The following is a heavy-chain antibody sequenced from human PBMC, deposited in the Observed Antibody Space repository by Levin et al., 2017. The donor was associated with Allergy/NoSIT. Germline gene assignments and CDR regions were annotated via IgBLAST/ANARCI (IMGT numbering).Heavy chain of an antibody. CDR2: INHSGST. D-gene: IGHD2-15*01. Sequence: SETLSLTCAVYGGSFSGYYWSWIRQPPGKGLEWIGEINHSGSTNYNPSLKSRVTISVDTSKNQFSLKLSSVTAADTAVYYCARGRSRWWLPGRDFDYWGQGTLVTVSS. J-gene: IGHJ4*02. CDR1: GGSFSGYY. CDR3: ARGRSRWWLPGRDFDY. V-gene: IGHV4-34*01.